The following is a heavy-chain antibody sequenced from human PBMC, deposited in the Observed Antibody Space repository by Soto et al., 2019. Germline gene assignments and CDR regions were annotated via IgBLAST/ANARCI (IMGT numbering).Heavy chain of an antibody. CDR1: GFTFSSYA. V-gene: IGHV3-23*01. CDR2: ISGSGGST. D-gene: IGHD6-6*01. CDR3: AKGMRASSSSYFDY. J-gene: IGHJ4*02. Sequence: LRLSCAASGFTFSSYAMSWVRQAPGKGLEWVSAISGSGGSTYYADSVKGRFTISRDNSKNTLYLQMNSLRAEDTAVYYCAKGMRASSSSYFDYWGQGTLVTVSS.